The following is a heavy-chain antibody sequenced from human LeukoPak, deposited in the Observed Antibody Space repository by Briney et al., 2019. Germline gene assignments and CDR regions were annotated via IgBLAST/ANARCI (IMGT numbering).Heavy chain of an antibody. CDR2: FYYSGNT. D-gene: IGHD6-19*01. CDR1: GGSFSGYY. J-gene: IGHJ3*02. CDR3: ARTTYSSGWANGFDI. V-gene: IGHV4-30-4*08. Sequence: SETLSLTCAVYGGSFSGYYWSWNRQPPGKGLEWIGYFYYSGNTYYSPSLKSRVTISVDTSKNQFSLKLSSVTAADTAVYYCARTTYSSGWANGFDIWGQGTLVTVSS.